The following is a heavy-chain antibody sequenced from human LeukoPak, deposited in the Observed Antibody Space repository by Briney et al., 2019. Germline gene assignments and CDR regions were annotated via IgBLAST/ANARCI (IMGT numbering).Heavy chain of an antibody. Sequence: PGRSLRLSCAASGFTFSSYGMHWVRQAPGKGLEWVAVITYDGSDKYYADSVKGRFTISRDNSKSTLYLQMSSLRAEDTAVYYCAKRGDSSGYPAYFDYWGQGTLVTVSS. D-gene: IGHD3-22*01. V-gene: IGHV3-30*18. CDR3: AKRGDSSGYPAYFDY. J-gene: IGHJ4*02. CDR2: ITYDGSDK. CDR1: GFTFSSYG.